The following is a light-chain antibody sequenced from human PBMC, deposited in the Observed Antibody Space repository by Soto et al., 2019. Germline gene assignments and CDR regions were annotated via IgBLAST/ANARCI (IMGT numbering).Light chain of an antibody. CDR3: QQYHTSST. V-gene: IGKV3-20*01. Sequence: EIVLTQSPGTLSLSPGERATLSCRASQSVSASYLAWYQQKPGQAPRLLIYGASSRATGFPDRFSGSGSGTDFTLTISRLEPEDSAVYYCQQYHTSSTFVQGTKLEI. CDR1: QSVSASY. J-gene: IGKJ2*01. CDR2: GAS.